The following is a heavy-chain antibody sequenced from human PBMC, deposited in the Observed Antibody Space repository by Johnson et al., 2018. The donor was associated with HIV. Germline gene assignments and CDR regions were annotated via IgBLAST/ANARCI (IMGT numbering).Heavy chain of an antibody. V-gene: IGHV3-30*04. Sequence: QVQLVESGGGVVQPERSLRLSCAASEFSFSTYAMRWVRQAPGKGLEGVAVISYNGSNEYYADSVKGRFTISRDSSKNTLYLQINSLRAEDTAVYYCAKGGSYAPFDAFDIWGRGTMVTVSS. CDR3: AKGGSYAPFDAFDI. CDR1: EFSFSTYA. D-gene: IGHD1-26*01. J-gene: IGHJ3*02. CDR2: ISYNGSNE.